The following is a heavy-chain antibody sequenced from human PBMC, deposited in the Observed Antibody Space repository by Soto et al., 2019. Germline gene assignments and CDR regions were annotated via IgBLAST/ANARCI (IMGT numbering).Heavy chain of an antibody. CDR1: GGSFSGYY. D-gene: IGHD6-6*01. CDR2: INHSGST. J-gene: IGHJ5*02. V-gene: IGHV4-34*10. CDR3: ARDRTARGDWFDP. Sequence: SETLSLTCAVYGGSFSGYYWSWIRQPPGKGLEWIGEINHSGSTNYNPSLKSRVTMSVDTSKNQFSLKLNSVTAADTAVYYCARDRTARGDWFDPWGQGTLVTVSS.